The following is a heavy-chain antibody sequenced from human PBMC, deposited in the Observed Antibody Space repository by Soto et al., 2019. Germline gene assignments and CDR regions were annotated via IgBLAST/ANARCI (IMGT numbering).Heavy chain of an antibody. V-gene: IGHV4-34*01. D-gene: IGHD6-19*01. CDR1: GGSFSGYY. CDR2: FNHSGST. Sequence: SETLSLTCAVYGGSFSGYYWSCIRQRPGKGLEWIGEFNHSGSTNYNPSLKSRVTISVDTSKNQFSLKRSSVTAADTAVYYCARGSPVIAVAGTNYYYCGMDVWGQGNTVT. J-gene: IGHJ6*02. CDR3: ARGSPVIAVAGTNYYYCGMDV.